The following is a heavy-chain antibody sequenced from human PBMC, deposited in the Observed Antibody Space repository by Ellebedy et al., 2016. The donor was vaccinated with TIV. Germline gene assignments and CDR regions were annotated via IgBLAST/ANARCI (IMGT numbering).Heavy chain of an antibody. D-gene: IGHD4-17*01. Sequence: GESLKISCAASGFSVSSCAMSWVRQAPGKGLEWVSAITESSGYAYYADSVKGRFTISKDNSKNTLYLQLSSLRADDTAVDYCARNYPTVTPHYHTGLDVWGHGTSVTVSS. CDR2: ITESSGYA. J-gene: IGHJ6*02. CDR1: GFSVSSCA. CDR3: ARNYPTVTPHYHTGLDV. V-gene: IGHV3-23*01.